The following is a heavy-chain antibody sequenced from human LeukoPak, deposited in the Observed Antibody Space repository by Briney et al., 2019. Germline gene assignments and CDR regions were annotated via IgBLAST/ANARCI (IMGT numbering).Heavy chain of an antibody. CDR3: ARDTTAWVY. J-gene: IGHJ4*02. D-gene: IGHD4-17*01. Sequence: GGSLRLSCAASGFMFSSYWISWVRQAPGKGLEWVANIKQDGSEKYYVDSVKGRFTISRDNAKNSLYLQMNSLRAEDTAVYYCARDTTAWVYWGQGTLVTVSS. CDR1: GFMFSSYW. CDR2: IKQDGSEK. V-gene: IGHV3-7*01.